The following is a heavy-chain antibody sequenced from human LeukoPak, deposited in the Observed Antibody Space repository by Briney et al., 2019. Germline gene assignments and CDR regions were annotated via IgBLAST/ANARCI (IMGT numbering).Heavy chain of an antibody. CDR2: INHSGST. Sequence: SETLSLTCAVYGGSFSGYYWSWIRQPPGKRLEWIGAINHSGSTNYNPSLKSRVTISVDTSKNQFSLKLSSVTAADTAVYYCAREYGLWFGDYWYFDLWGRGTLVTVSS. J-gene: IGHJ2*01. CDR1: GGSFSGYY. V-gene: IGHV4-34*01. CDR3: AREYGLWFGDYWYFDL. D-gene: IGHD3-10*01.